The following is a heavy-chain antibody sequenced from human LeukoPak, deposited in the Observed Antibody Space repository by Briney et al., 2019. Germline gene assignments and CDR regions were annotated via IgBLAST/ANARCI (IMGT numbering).Heavy chain of an antibody. CDR1: GCTFSIYA. Sequence: SVNLSCKASGCTFSIYAISWVRQAPGQGLEWMGGIIPIFGTANNAQKLQCRVTITTDESTSKAYMELSSVRSEDEAVYYCARVPPVEMATIGDYWGQGTLVTVSS. D-gene: IGHD5-24*01. CDR3: ARVPPVEMATIGDY. V-gene: IGHV1-69*05. J-gene: IGHJ4*02. CDR2: IIPIFGTA.